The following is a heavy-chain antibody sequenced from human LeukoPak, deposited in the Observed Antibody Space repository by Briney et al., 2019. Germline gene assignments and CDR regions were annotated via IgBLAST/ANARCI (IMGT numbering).Heavy chain of an antibody. Sequence: GGSLRLSCVASRFTFSRSAMSWVRQAPGKGLEWVSSISGTADTTYYADFVKGRFTISRDNSKNTLYLQMNSLRADDTAVYYCVKDKSPTVTLGFDYWGQGTLVTVSS. CDR2: ISGTADTT. CDR1: RFTFSRSA. CDR3: VKDKSPTVTLGFDY. V-gene: IGHV3-23*01. D-gene: IGHD4-17*01. J-gene: IGHJ4*02.